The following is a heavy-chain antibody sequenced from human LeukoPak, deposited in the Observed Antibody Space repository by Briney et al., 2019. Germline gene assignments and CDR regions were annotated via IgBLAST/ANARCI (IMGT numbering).Heavy chain of an antibody. J-gene: IGHJ4*02. CDR2: IKQDGSEK. V-gene: IGHV3-7*01. CDR1: GFTFSSYW. CDR3: AREGYDYVWGSYRPARYFDY. D-gene: IGHD3-16*02. Sequence: GGSLRLSCAASGFTFSSYWMSWVRQAPGKGLEWVVNIKQDGSEKYYVDSVKGRFTISRDNAKNSLYLQMNSLRAEDTAVYYCAREGYDYVWGSYRPARYFDYWGQGTLVTVSS.